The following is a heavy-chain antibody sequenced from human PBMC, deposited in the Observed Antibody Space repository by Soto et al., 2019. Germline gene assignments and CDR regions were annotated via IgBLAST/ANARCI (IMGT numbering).Heavy chain of an antibody. CDR3: ARCYGSSGSYYNGLFDY. CDR2: IYYSGST. V-gene: IGHV4-59*01. D-gene: IGHD3-10*01. J-gene: IGHJ4*02. CDR1: GGSFGYYY. Sequence: PSETLSLTCTVSGGSFGYYYWSWIRQPPGKGLEWIGYIYYSGSTTYNPSLKSRVTISVDTSRNQFSLKLSSVTAADTAVYYCARCYGSSGSYYNGLFDYWGQGTLVTVSS.